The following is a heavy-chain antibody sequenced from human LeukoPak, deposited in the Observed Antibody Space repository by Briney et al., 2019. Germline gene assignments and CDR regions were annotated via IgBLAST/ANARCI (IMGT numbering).Heavy chain of an antibody. J-gene: IGHJ3*02. Sequence: ASVKVSCKASGYTFTSYGISWVRQAPGQGLEWMGWISAYNGNTNYAQKLQGRVTMTTDTSTSTAYMELRSLRSDDTAVYYCARAYDSSGSGPFDAFDIWSQGTMVTVSS. CDR1: GYTFTSYG. V-gene: IGHV1-18*01. CDR2: ISAYNGNT. CDR3: ARAYDSSGSGPFDAFDI. D-gene: IGHD3-22*01.